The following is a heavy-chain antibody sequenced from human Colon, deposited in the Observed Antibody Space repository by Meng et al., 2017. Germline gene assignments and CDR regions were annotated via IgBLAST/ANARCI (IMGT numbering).Heavy chain of an antibody. CDR1: GGSISSSNY. J-gene: IGHJ4*02. D-gene: IGHD6-19*01. CDR3: ARHGGWHFDY. V-gene: IGHV4-4*03. CDR2: IYLSGSP. Sequence: LRGPGPGLVEPPGTLSLTGAVSGGSISSSNYWSWVRQPPGKGLEWIGQIYLSGSPSYNPSLESRVTISVDKSKNQLSLRLTSVTAADTAIYYCARHGGWHFDYWGQGTLVTVSS.